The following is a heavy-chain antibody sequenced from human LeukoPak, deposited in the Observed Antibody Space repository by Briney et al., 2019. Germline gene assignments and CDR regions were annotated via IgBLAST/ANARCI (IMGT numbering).Heavy chain of an antibody. J-gene: IGHJ4*02. D-gene: IGHD3-9*01. V-gene: IGHV3-9*01. CDR1: GFTFDDYA. Sequence: GGSLRLSCAASGFTFDDYAIHWVRQAPGKGLEWVSGISWNSGSIGYADSVKGRFTISRDNAKNSLYLQMNSLRAEDTALHYCALLGRDHYDILTEDYWGQGTLVTVSS. CDR3: ALLGRDHYDILTEDY. CDR2: ISWNSGSI.